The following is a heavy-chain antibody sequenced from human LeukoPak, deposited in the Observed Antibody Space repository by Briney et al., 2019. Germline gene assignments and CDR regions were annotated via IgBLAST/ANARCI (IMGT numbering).Heavy chain of an antibody. CDR2: VSTTGGST. V-gene: IGHV3-23*01. CDR1: SFTFSSYV. CDR3: AKCSGWFVRGKDYYYYYMDV. D-gene: IGHD6-19*01. Sequence: PGGSLRLSCGASSFTFSSYVMSWVRQAPGKGLEWVSTVSTTGGSTYYADSVKGRFTISRDNSKDTLYLQMNSLRAEDTAVYYCAKCSGWFVRGKDYYYYYMDVWGQGTLVTVSS. J-gene: IGHJ6*03.